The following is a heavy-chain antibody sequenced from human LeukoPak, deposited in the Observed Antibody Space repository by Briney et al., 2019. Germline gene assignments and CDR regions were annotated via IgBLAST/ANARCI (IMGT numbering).Heavy chain of an antibody. CDR2: IYYNGNT. D-gene: IGHD1-26*01. CDR3: ARGRSNYYGMDV. Sequence: SETLSLTCSVSDGSINSYYWNWIRRPPGKGLEWIGYIYYNGNTNYSPSLKSRVTMSVDTSKNLFSLRVSSVTAADTAVYYCARGRSNYYGMDVWGQGTTVTVSS. V-gene: IGHV4-59*01. J-gene: IGHJ6*02. CDR1: DGSINSYY.